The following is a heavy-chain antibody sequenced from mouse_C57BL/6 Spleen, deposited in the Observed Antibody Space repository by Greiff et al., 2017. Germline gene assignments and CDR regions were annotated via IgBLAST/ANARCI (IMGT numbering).Heavy chain of an antibody. J-gene: IGHJ3*01. D-gene: IGHD2-3*01. Sequence: QVHVKQSGAELVRPGASVTLSCKASGYTFTDYEMHWVKQTPVHGLEWIGAIDPETGGTAYNQKFKGKAILTADKSSSTAYMELRSLTSEDSAVYYCTRYDGYYACAYWGQGTLVTVSA. CDR1: GYTFTDYE. CDR2: IDPETGGT. V-gene: IGHV1-15*01. CDR3: TRYDGYYACAY.